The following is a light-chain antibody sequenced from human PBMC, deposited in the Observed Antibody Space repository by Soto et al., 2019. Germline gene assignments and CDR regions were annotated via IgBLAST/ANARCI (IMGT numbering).Light chain of an antibody. CDR1: SIDVGGYNY. J-gene: IGLJ3*02. Sequence: QSALTQPPSASGSPGQSVTISCTGTSIDVGGYNYVSWYQQHPGKVPILMIYEVTKRPSGVPDRFSGSKSGNTASLTVSGLQAEDEADYYCSSYAGSNILVFGGGTKLTVL. CDR2: EVT. V-gene: IGLV2-8*01. CDR3: SSYAGSNILV.